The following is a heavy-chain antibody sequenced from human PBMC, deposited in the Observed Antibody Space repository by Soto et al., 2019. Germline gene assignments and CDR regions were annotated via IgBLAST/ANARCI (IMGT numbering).Heavy chain of an antibody. D-gene: IGHD1-26*01. CDR2: ISGTSDAA. CDR1: GFPFSTSA. V-gene: IGHV3-23*01. J-gene: IGHJ6*02. Sequence: EVQLLESGGGLVQPGGSLRLSCAASGFPFSTSAMNWVRQAPGKGLEWVSIISGTSDAAYYAESVKGRFTSSRDNSKNTLYLQMNRLRAGDKAVYYCGKYSGSYPVYNGMNVWGQGTTVTVS. CDR3: GKYSGSYPVYNGMNV.